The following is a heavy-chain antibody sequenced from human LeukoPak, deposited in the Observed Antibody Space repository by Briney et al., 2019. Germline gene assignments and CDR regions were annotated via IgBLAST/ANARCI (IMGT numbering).Heavy chain of an antibody. CDR2: VYPGDSET. D-gene: IGHD4-11*01. Sequence: GESLKISCQGSGYSFSNYWIGWVRQMPGKGLEWMGIVYPGDSETIYSPSFQGQGTISADKSISTAYLQWSSLKASDTAMYYCARHGSVGTTPTGGGFDSWGQGTLVTVSS. J-gene: IGHJ4*02. V-gene: IGHV5-51*01. CDR3: ARHGSVGTTPTGGGFDS. CDR1: GYSFSNYW.